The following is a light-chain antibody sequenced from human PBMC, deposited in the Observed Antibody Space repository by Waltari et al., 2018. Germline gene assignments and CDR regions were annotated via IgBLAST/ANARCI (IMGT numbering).Light chain of an antibody. CDR1: QSVSRA. CDR3: QKYERLPAT. Sequence: ELVLTQSPGTLSLSPGETATLSCRASQSVSRALVWYQQKPGQAPRLLIYDASRRAPGIPDRFSGSGSGTDFSLTISRLEPEDFTVYYCQKYERLPATFGQGTKVEIK. CDR2: DAS. J-gene: IGKJ1*01. V-gene: IGKV3-20*01.